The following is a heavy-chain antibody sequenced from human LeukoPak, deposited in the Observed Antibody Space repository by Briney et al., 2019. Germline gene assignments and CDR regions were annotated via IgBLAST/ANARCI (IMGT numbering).Heavy chain of an antibody. V-gene: IGHV1-2*02. CDR1: GYTFTGYY. CDR3: ARVVPAAYNWFDP. Sequence: ASVKVSXKASGYTFTGYYMRWVRQAPGQGLEWMGWINPNSGGTNYAQKFQGRVTMTRDTSISTAYMELSRLRSDDTAVYYCARVVPAAYNWFDPWGQGTLVTVSS. D-gene: IGHD2-2*01. J-gene: IGHJ5*02. CDR2: INPNSGGT.